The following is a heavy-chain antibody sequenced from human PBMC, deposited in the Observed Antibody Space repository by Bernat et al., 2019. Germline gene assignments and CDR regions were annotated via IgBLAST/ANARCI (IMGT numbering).Heavy chain of an antibody. CDR1: GFSLSTSGVG. CDR2: IYWDDDK. CDR3: AHKGPQPGRYGDYFDY. J-gene: IGHJ4*02. Sequence: QITLKESGPTLVKPTQTLTLTCTFSGFSLSTSGVGVGWIRQPPGKALEWLALIYWDDDKRYSPSLKSRLTITKDTSKNQVVLTMTNIDPVDTATYYCAHKGPQPGRYGDYFDYWGQGTLVTVSS. V-gene: IGHV2-5*02. D-gene: IGHD4-17*01.